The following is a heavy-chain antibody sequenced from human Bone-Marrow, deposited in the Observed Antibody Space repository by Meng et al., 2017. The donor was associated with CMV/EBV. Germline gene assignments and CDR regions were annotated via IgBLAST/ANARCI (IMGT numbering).Heavy chain of an antibody. Sequence: MTFSGDARSWVREAPGKGLEWVAIIWDDGSNKYYADSVKGRFTISRDNSKNTLYLQMNSLRAEDTAMYYCAKVAGYTYQGPYYFDYWGLGTLVTVSS. D-gene: IGHD5-18*01. J-gene: IGHJ4*02. V-gene: IGHV3-33*06. CDR2: IWDDGSNK. CDR3: AKVAGYTYQGPYYFDY. CDR1: MTFSGDA.